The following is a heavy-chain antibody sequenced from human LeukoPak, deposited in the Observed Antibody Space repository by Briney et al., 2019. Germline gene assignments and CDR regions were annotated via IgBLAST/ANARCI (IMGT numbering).Heavy chain of an antibody. CDR3: ARGFGESSHAFDI. D-gene: IGHD3-10*01. V-gene: IGHV3-30-3*01. Sequence: PGGSLRLSCAASGFTFSSYAVHWVRQPPGKGLEWVTIISYDGSEEYYADSVKGRFTISRDNSKNTLYLQMNSLRAEDTAVYYCARGFGESSHAFDIWGRGTMVTVSS. J-gene: IGHJ3*02. CDR1: GFTFSSYA. CDR2: ISYDGSEE.